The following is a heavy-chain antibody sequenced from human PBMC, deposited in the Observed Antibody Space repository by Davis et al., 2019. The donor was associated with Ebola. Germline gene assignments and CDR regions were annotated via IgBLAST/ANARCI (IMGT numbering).Heavy chain of an antibody. D-gene: IGHD6-13*01. CDR3: ATSRQQLVRPRYYGMDV. Sequence: SVKVSCKASGGTFSSYAISWVRQAPGQGLEWMGGIIPIFGTANYAQKFQGRVTITADESTSTAYMELSSLRAEDTAVYYCATSRQQLVRPRYYGMDVWGQGTTVTVSS. CDR1: GGTFSSYA. CDR2: IIPIFGTA. V-gene: IGHV1-69*13. J-gene: IGHJ6*02.